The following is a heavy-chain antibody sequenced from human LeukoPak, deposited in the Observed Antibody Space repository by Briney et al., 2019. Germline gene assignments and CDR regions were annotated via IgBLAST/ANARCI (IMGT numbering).Heavy chain of an antibody. V-gene: IGHV1-69*05. CDR2: IIPIFGTA. Sequence: ASVKVSCKASGGTFSSYAISWVRQAPGQGLEWMGGIIPIFGTANYAQKFQGRVTITTDESTSTAYMELSSLRSEDTAVYYCATITVTRNYYYMDVWGKGTTVAVSS. CDR3: ATITVTRNYYYMDV. J-gene: IGHJ6*03. CDR1: GGTFSSYA. D-gene: IGHD4-11*01.